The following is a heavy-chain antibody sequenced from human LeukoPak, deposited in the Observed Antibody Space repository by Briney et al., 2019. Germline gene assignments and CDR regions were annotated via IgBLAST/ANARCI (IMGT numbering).Heavy chain of an antibody. CDR2: IYYSGSA. CDR1: GGSIRSGDYY. D-gene: IGHD3-10*01. J-gene: IGHJ5*02. CDR3: ARRLDYSGSGTFSFDP. Sequence: PSQTLSLTRTVSGGSIRSGDYYWSWIRQPPGKGLEWIGYIYYSGSAYYTPSLKSRVTLSVDTSKNQFSLELSSVTAADAAVYYCARRLDYSGSGTFSFDPWGQGTLVTVSP. V-gene: IGHV4-30-4*01.